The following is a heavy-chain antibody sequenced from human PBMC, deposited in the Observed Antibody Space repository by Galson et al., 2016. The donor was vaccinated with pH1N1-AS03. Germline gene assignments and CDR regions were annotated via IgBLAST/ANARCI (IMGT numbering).Heavy chain of an antibody. Sequence: SLRLSCAASAFSFSRHWMHWVRQAPGKGLVWVSHVSSDGSRTTYTDSVKGRFSISRDNAQNMLYLELNSLRDEDTALYFCAREGRVSESDGYYRPLDLWGQGAMVVVS. V-gene: IGHV3-74*03. CDR3: AREGRVSESDGYYRPLDL. J-gene: IGHJ3*01. CDR1: AFSFSRHW. D-gene: IGHD3-22*01. CDR2: VSSDGSRT.